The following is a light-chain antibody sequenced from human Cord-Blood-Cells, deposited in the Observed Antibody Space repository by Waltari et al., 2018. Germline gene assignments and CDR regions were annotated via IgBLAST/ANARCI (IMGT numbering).Light chain of an antibody. Sequence: VSGSPGQSITISCTGTSSDVGGYNYVSWYQQHPGKAPKLMIYDVSNRPSGVSNRFSGSKSGNTASLTISGLQAEDEADYYCSSYTSSSTYVVFGGGTKLTVL. J-gene: IGLJ2*01. CDR3: SSYTSSSTYVV. V-gene: IGLV2-14*04. CDR1: SSDVGGYNY. CDR2: DVS.